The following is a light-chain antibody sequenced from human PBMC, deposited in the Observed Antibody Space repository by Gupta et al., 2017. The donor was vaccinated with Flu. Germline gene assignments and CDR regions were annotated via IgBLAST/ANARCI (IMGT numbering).Light chain of an antibody. J-gene: IGKJ1*01. CDR3: QQSYSTLRT. Sequence: DIQMTQSPSSLSASVGDRVTITCRASQSISSYLNWYQQKPGKAPKLLSYAASSLQSGVPSRCSGSGSGTDFTLTISRLQPEDFATYYCQQSYSTLRTFGQGTKVEIK. CDR2: AAS. V-gene: IGKV1-39*01. CDR1: QSISSY.